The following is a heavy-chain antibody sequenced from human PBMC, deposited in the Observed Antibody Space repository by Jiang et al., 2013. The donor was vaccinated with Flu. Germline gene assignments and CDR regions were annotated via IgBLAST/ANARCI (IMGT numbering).Heavy chain of an antibody. CDR3: ARGDGSGGDTDY. CDR2: IYYSGST. CDR1: GGSISSYC. D-gene: IGHD6-19*01. Sequence: PGLVKPSETLSLTCTVSGGSISSYCWSWIRQPPGKGLEWIGYIYYSGSTNYNPSLKSRVTISVDTSKNQFSLKLSSVTAADTAVYYCARGDGSGGDTDYWGQGTLVTVSS. J-gene: IGHJ4*02. V-gene: IGHV4-59*01.